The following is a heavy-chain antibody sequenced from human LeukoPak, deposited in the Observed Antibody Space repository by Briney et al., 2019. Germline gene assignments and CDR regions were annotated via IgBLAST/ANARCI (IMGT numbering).Heavy chain of an antibody. CDR1: GGTFSSYA. J-gene: IGHJ6*03. Sequence: GASVKVSCKASGGTFSSYAISWVRQAPGKGLEWMGGIIPIFGTANYAQKFQGRVTITTDESTSTAYTELSSLRSEDTAVYYCAIYGGNVSYYYYYMDVWGKGTTVTVSS. CDR2: IIPIFGTA. D-gene: IGHD4-23*01. CDR3: AIYGGNVSYYYYYMDV. V-gene: IGHV1-69*05.